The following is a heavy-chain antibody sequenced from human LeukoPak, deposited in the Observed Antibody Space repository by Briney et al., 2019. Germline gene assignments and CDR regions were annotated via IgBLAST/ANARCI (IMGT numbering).Heavy chain of an antibody. CDR2: INYSGST. V-gene: IGHV4-59*04. CDR1: GFTFSSYSMN. J-gene: IGHJ6*03. Sequence: PGGSLRLSCAASGFTFSSYSMNWVRQPPGKGLRWIGSINYSGSTYNNPSLRSRITMSIDPSRNQFSLKLTSVTAADTAVYYCASVRRGFGESSKYYAYYYMGVWGKGTTVTISS. CDR3: ASVRRGFGESSKYYAYYYMGV. D-gene: IGHD3-10*01.